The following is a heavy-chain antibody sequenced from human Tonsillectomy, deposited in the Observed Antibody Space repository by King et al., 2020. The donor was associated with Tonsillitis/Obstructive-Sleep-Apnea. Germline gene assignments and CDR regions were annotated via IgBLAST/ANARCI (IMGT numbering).Heavy chain of an antibody. Sequence: VQLVESGGGVVQPGRSLRLSCAASGFTFSSYGMHWVRQAPGKGLEWVAVIWYDGSNEFYADSVRGRLTISRDNSKSTLYLQMNSLRAEDTAVYYCARESPTRYCSGGRCYSPFDYWGQGTLVTVSS. V-gene: IGHV3-33*01. CDR1: GFTFSSYG. J-gene: IGHJ4*02. CDR3: ARESPTRYCSGGRCYSPFDY. D-gene: IGHD2-15*01. CDR2: IWYDGSNE.